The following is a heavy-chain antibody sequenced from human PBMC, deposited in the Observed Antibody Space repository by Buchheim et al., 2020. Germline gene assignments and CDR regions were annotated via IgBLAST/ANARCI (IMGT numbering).Heavy chain of an antibody. V-gene: IGHV3-23*01. Sequence: EVQLLESGGGLVQPGGSLRLSCAASGLTFSTYAMSWVRQALGKGLECVSAISAGGGNTYYADSVKGRFTISRDNSKNTVYLQMNSLRAEDTAAYYCANRRDYFDYWGQGTL. CDR2: ISAGGGNT. CDR3: ANRRDYFDY. J-gene: IGHJ4*02. CDR1: GLTFSTYA.